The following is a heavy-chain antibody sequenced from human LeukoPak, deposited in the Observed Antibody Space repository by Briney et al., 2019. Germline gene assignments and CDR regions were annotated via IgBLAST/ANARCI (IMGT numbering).Heavy chain of an antibody. D-gene: IGHD6-6*01. CDR3: ARDLVPGGLYFYYYMDV. CDR2: IIPIFGTA. CDR1: GGTFSSYA. J-gene: IGHJ6*03. V-gene: IGHV1-69*05. Sequence: AVKVSCKASGGTFSSYAISWVRQAPGQGLEWMGRIIPIFGTANYAQKFQGRVTITTDESTSTAYMELSSLRSEDTAVYYCARDLVPGGLYFYYYMDVWGKGTTLTVSS.